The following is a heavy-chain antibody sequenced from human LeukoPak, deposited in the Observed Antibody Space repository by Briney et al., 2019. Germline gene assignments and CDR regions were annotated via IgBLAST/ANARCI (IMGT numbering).Heavy chain of an antibody. V-gene: IGHV5-51*01. J-gene: IGHJ4*02. CDR1: GYRYTSYC. CDR3: ARHSERGRDVYKNSFDY. D-gene: IGHD5-24*01. CDR2: FYPGESDS. Sequence: GDSVSISCKGSGYRYTSYCSGWVRQLPGKGLEWMGIFYPGESDSRYRPSFQGRATISADKSISTSYLQWSSLKASNTAMYYCARHSERGRDVYKNSFDYWGQGTLVTVPS.